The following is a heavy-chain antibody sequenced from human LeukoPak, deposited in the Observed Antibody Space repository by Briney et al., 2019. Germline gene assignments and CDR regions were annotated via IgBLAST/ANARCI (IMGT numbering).Heavy chain of an antibody. J-gene: IGHJ4*02. Sequence: GGSLRLSCAASGFTFSSYGMHWVRQAPGKGLEWVAVISYDGSNKYYADSVKGRFTISRDNSKNTLYLQMNNLRPEDTALYYCARQVGPDYWGQGTLVTVSS. V-gene: IGHV3-30*03. CDR2: ISYDGSNK. D-gene: IGHD2-15*01. CDR3: ARQVGPDY. CDR1: GFTFSSYG.